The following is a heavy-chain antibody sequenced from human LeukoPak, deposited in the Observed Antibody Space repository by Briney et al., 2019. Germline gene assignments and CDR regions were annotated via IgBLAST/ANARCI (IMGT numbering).Heavy chain of an antibody. CDR1: GFTFSNCA. CDR3: AKLYGYYDSTGYHYYFDY. Sequence: GGSLRLSCAASGFTFSNCAMSWVRQAPGKGLEWVSAISASGGSTFYADSVKGRFTISRDNSKNTLYLQMNSLGADDTAVYYCAKLYGYYDSTGYHYYFDYWGQGTLVTVSS. D-gene: IGHD3-22*01. V-gene: IGHV3-23*01. J-gene: IGHJ4*02. CDR2: ISASGGST.